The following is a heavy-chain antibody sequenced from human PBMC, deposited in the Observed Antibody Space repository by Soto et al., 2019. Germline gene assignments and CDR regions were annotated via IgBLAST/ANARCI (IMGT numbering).Heavy chain of an antibody. CDR1: GGSISSYY. Sequence: PSETLSLTCTVSGGSISSYYWSWIRQPPGEGLEWIGYIYYSGSTNYNPSLKSRVTISVDTSKNQFSLKLSSVTAADTAVYYCARGRAVAARQELDYWGQGTLVTVSS. CDR2: IYYSGST. V-gene: IGHV4-59*01. D-gene: IGHD6-19*01. J-gene: IGHJ4*02. CDR3: ARGRAVAARQELDY.